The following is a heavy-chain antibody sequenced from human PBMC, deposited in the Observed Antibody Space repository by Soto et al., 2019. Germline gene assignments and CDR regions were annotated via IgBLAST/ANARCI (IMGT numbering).Heavy chain of an antibody. Sequence: SETLSLTCFVSGDSIDIYYWSWIRHAPRKGLEWIGDIHRSVPRYNRSLKNRVTISFNTSAKEFHLKLTSVTAADTAVYYCTRSSFRGPLGWFDPWGQGPPVTVSS. CDR2: IHRSVP. D-gene: IGHD6-6*01. V-gene: IGHV4-59*01. J-gene: IGHJ5*02. CDR3: TRSSFRGPLGWFDP. CDR1: GDSIDIYY.